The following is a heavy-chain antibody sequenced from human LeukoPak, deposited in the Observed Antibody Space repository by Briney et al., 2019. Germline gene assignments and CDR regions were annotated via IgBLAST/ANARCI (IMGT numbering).Heavy chain of an antibody. V-gene: IGHV4-59*08. CDR2: IYYSGST. CDR3: ARLSCSSTSCYRVAVFDY. CDR1: GGSISSYY. J-gene: IGHJ4*02. Sequence: SETLSLTCTASGGSISSYYWSWIRQPPGKGLEWIGYIYYSGSTNYNPSLKSRVTISVDTSKNQFSLKLSSVTAADTAVYYCARLSCSSTSCYRVAVFDYWGQGTLVTVSS. D-gene: IGHD2-2*01.